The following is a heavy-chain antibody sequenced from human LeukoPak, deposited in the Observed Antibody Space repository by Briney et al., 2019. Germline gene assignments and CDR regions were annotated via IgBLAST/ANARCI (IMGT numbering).Heavy chain of an antibody. V-gene: IGHV3-7*01. Sequence: GGSLRLSCAASGFTFSNYWMSWVRQAPGKGLEWVANIKQDGSEKYYVDSVRGRFTISRDNAKNSLYVQMNSLRAEDTAVYYCARLRGLYSDTNRYQTALDCWGQGTLVTVSS. CDR2: IKQDGSEK. CDR3: ARLRGLYSDTNRYQTALDC. J-gene: IGHJ4*02. CDR1: GFTFSNYW. D-gene: IGHD1-26*01.